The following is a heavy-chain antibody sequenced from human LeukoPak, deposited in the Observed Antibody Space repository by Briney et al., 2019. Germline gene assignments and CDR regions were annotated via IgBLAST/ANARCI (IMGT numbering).Heavy chain of an antibody. D-gene: IGHD6-25*01. V-gene: IGHV3-74*01. Sequence: GGSLRLSCAASGFTFDDYAMHWVRQAPGKGLVWVSRINSDGSSTSYADSVKGRFTISRDNAKNTLYLQMNSLRAEDTAVYYCARGRSGPFDYWGQGTLVTVSS. CDR2: INSDGSST. J-gene: IGHJ4*02. CDR3: ARGRSGPFDY. CDR1: GFTFDDYA.